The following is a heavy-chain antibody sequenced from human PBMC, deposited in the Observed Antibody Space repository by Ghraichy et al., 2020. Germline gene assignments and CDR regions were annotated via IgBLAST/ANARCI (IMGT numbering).Heavy chain of an antibody. J-gene: IGHJ4*02. Sequence: GGSLRLSCSASGFAFSVFGIHWVRQASDKGLEWVAAISEDGNDKYYLDSVKGRFIISRDNSKNTLYLQMSSLRVEDTALYYCAKVHLEYCTGGSCHYFDQWGQGTLVSVSS. CDR1: GFAFSVFG. CDR2: ISEDGNDK. D-gene: IGHD2-15*01. V-gene: IGHV3-30*18. CDR3: AKVHLEYCTGGSCHYFDQ.